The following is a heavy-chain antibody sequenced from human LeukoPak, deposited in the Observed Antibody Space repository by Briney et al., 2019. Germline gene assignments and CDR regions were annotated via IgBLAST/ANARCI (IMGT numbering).Heavy chain of an antibody. Sequence: ASVRFSCKASGYTFIGFYIHWVRQAPGQGLEWMGWINSNSGVPNYAQKFQGRVTMTRDTSISTAYIQLSSLRSDDTAVYYCARDPLYSSGPISHDFWGQGTLVTVSS. CDR2: INSNSGVP. D-gene: IGHD3-22*01. CDR3: ARDPLYSSGPISHDF. V-gene: IGHV1-2*02. J-gene: IGHJ4*02. CDR1: GYTFIGFY.